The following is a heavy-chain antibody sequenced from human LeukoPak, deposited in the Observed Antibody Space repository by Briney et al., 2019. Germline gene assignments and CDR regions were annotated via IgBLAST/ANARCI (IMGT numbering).Heavy chain of an antibody. CDR3: AKLPTYYYDSSGYFYFDY. V-gene: IGHV3-23*01. CDR1: GFTFSSYA. Sequence: GGSLRLSCAASGFTFSSYAMSWVRQAPGKGLEWVSAISGSGGSTYYADSVKGRFTISRDNSKNTLYLQMNSLRAEDTAVHYCAKLPTYYYDSSGYFYFDYWGQGTLVTVSS. J-gene: IGHJ4*02. D-gene: IGHD3-22*01. CDR2: ISGSGGST.